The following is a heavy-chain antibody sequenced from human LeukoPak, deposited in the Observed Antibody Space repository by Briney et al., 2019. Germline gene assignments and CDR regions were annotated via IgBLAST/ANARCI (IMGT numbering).Heavy chain of an antibody. CDR1: GFIISSYE. V-gene: IGHV3-48*03. Sequence: PGGSLRLSCAASGFIISSYEMNWVRQAPGKGLEWVSYISAMKGRFTISRDNAENLLYLQMNSLRAEDTAVYYCARPFVWGLATQGLDYWGQGTLVTVSS. D-gene: IGHD3-16*01. CDR3: ARPFVWGLATQGLDY. J-gene: IGHJ4*02. CDR2: IS.